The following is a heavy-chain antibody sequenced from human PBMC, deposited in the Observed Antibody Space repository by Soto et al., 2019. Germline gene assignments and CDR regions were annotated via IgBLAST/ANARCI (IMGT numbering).Heavy chain of an antibody. J-gene: IGHJ6*02. Sequence: ASVKVSCKASGYTFNIHGITWVRQAPGQGLEWMGWISADNDKTNYAQKFKGRLIMTTDDSTTTAYMDLRSLRFDDTAMYYCARVPRITIRGPYFYQYGMDVWGQGTPVTVSS. CDR2: ISADNDKT. V-gene: IGHV1-18*04. CDR3: ARVPRITIRGPYFYQYGMDV. D-gene: IGHD5-12*01. CDR1: GYTFNIHG.